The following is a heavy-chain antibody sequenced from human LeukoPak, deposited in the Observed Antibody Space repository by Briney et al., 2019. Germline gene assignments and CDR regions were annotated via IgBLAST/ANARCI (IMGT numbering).Heavy chain of an antibody. CDR2: IDGDNGKT. V-gene: IGHV1-3*01. CDR3: ARGGPNPSGWPLDN. J-gene: IGHJ4*01. Sequence: GASVKVSCKASGYIFTHYALHWVRQAPGQRLQWMGCIDGDNGKTQYSPNFQGRITITRDTSANTAYIEVSSLRSEDTAVYYCARGGPNPSGWPLDNWGHGTLVTVSS. D-gene: IGHD6-19*01. CDR1: GYIFTHYA.